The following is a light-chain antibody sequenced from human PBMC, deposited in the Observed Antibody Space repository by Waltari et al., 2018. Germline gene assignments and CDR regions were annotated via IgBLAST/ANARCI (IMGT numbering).Light chain of an antibody. Sequence: EIVLTQSPGTLSLSPGERATLSCRASQSVSRTLAWYQQKTGQAPRLLIYGASTRATVIPERFSGGGSGTDFSLTISRLEPEDFAVYYCQHYVRLPATFGQGTKVEIK. CDR1: QSVSRT. CDR2: GAS. V-gene: IGKV3-20*01. J-gene: IGKJ1*01. CDR3: QHYVRLPAT.